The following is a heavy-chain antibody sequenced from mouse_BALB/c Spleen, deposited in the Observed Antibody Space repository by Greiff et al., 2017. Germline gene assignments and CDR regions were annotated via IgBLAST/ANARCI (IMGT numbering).Heavy chain of an antibody. CDR3: ARGRYYGDAMDY. D-gene: IGHD2-1*01. CDR1: GFTFSSYA. V-gene: IGHV5-6-5*01. Sequence: EVKVVESGGGLVKPGGSLKLSCAASGFTFSSYAMSWVRQTPEKRLEWVASISSGGSTYYPDSVKGRFTISRDNARNILYLQMSSLRSEDTAMYYCARGRYYGDAMDYWGQGTSVTVSS. J-gene: IGHJ4*01. CDR2: ISSGGST.